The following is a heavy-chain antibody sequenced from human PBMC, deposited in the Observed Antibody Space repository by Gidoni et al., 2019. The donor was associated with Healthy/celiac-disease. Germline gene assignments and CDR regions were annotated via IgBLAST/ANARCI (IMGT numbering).Heavy chain of an antibody. CDR1: GGSISSYY. J-gene: IGHJ2*01. V-gene: IGHV4-59*01. D-gene: IGHD4-4*01. CDR3: ARGVREVTRNWYFDL. CDR2: IYYSGST. Sequence: QVQLQESGPGLVKPSETLSLTCTVSGGSISSYYWSWIRQPPGKGLEWIGYIYYSGSTNYNPSLKSRVTISVDTSKNQFSLKLSSVTAADTAVYYCARGVREVTRNWYFDLWGRGTLVTVSS.